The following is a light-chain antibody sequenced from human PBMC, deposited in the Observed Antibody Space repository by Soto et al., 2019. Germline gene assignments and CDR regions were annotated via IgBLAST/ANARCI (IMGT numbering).Light chain of an antibody. J-gene: IGKJ1*01. CDR2: AAS. CDR3: HQHHSYPPT. V-gene: IGKV1-17*01. Sequence: DIQMTQSPPSLSASVGDRVTITCRASQAIGNDLGWYQQRPEKAPERLIYAASTLQSGVPSRFSGSGYGTEFTLTISRLQPEDLATYYCHQHHSYPPTFGRGTRVEMK. CDR1: QAIGND.